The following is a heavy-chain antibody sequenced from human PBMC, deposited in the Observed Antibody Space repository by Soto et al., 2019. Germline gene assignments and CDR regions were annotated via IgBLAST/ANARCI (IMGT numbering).Heavy chain of an antibody. J-gene: IGHJ6*03. CDR3: ARGSYSSGWQDYYYYMDV. Sequence: SETLSLTCAVYGGSFSGYYWSWLRHPPGQGLEWSADITHSGSTNYNPSLKSRVTISVDTSKNQFSLKLSSVTAAETAVYYCARGSYSSGWQDYYYYMDVGGKATTGTVSS. D-gene: IGHD6-19*01. V-gene: IGHV4-34*01. CDR2: ITHSGST. CDR1: GGSFSGYY.